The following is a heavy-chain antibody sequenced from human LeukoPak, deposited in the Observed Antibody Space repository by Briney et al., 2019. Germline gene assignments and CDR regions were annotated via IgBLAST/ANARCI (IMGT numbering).Heavy chain of an antibody. CDR3: ARVAMI. CDR1: DYSISSGYN. V-gene: IGHV4-38-2*02. D-gene: IGHD2-21*01. CDR2: IYHSGST. J-gene: IGHJ4*02. Sequence: SETLSLTCTVSDYSISSGYNWGWTRQSPGKGLEWIGSIYHSGSTYYNPSLKSRVAISVDTAKNQFFLKLSSVTAADTAVYYCARVAMIGGQGTLVTVSS.